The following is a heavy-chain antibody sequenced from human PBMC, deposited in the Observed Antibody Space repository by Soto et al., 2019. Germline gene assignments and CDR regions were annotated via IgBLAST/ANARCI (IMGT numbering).Heavy chain of an antibody. V-gene: IGHV3-33*01. CDR3: ASSREYSSTRGALDY. CDR1: GFTFSSYG. Sequence: QVQLVESGGGVVQPGRSLRLSCAASGFTFSSYGMHWVRQAPGKGLEWVAVIWYDGSNKYYADSVKGRFTISRDNSKNTLYLQMNSLRAEDTAVYYCASSREYSSTRGALDYWGQGTLVTVSS. J-gene: IGHJ4*02. D-gene: IGHD6-6*01. CDR2: IWYDGSNK.